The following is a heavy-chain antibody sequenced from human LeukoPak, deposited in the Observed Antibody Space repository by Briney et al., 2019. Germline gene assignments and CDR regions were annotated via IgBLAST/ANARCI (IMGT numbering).Heavy chain of an antibody. Sequence: SETLSLTCTVSGGSISSYYWSWIRQPPGKGLEWIGYIYYSGSTNYNPSLKSRVTISVDTSKNQFSLKLSSVTAADTAVYYRARHVRLIWSFDPWGQGTLVTVSS. CDR2: IYYSGST. V-gene: IGHV4-59*08. CDR3: ARHVRLIWSFDP. D-gene: IGHD3-10*01. J-gene: IGHJ5*02. CDR1: GGSISSYY.